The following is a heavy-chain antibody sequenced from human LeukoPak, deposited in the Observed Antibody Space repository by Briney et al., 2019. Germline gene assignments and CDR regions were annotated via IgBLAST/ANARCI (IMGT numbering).Heavy chain of an antibody. CDR1: GLTLSDHY. CDR2: INQDGSKE. CDR3: VRDGGVSGYDLLDY. D-gene: IGHD5-12*01. J-gene: IGHJ4*02. V-gene: IGHV3-7*01. Sequence: GGSLRLSCTASGLTLSDHYIDWVRQAPGKGLEWVAQINQDGSKEYYIDSVKARFSISRDNARDSLSLQMNSLRAEDTAVYYCVRDGGVSGYDLLDYWGQGTLVTVSS.